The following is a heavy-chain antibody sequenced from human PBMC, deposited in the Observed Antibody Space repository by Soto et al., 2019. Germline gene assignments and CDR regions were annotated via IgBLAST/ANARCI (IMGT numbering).Heavy chain of an antibody. CDR2: ISDSGAST. V-gene: IGHV3-23*01. CDR3: AKPLATDFDY. J-gene: IGHJ4*02. CDR1: GFTFSSHA. Sequence: GGSLRLSCAASGFTFSSHARTWVRQPPRKGLEWVSAISDSGASTYYADSVKARFTISRDNSKNTLYLQMNSLRAEDTAVYYCAKPLATDFDYRGPGTLVTVSS.